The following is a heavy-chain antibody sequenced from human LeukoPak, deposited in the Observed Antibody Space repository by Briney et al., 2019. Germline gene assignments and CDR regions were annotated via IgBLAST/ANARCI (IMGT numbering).Heavy chain of an antibody. V-gene: IGHV4-59*01. CDR2: IYYSGST. Sequence: SETLSLTCTVSGGSISSYYWSWIRQPPGKGLEWIGYIYYSGSTNYNPSLKSRVTISVDTSKNQFSLKLSSVTAADTAVYYCARVDRDGYNSPIWFDPWGQGTLVTVSS. D-gene: IGHD5-24*01. CDR3: ARVDRDGYNSPIWFDP. J-gene: IGHJ5*02. CDR1: GGSISSYY.